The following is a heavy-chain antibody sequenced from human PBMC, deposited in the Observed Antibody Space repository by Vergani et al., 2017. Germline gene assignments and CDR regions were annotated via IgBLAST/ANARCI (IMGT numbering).Heavy chain of an antibody. CDR1: GDSVSSNSAA. J-gene: IGHJ5*02. CDR2: TYYRSKWYN. Sequence: QVQLQQSGPGLVKPSQTLSLTCAISGDSVSSNSAAWNWIRQSPSRGLEWLGRTYYRSKWYNDYAVSVKSRITINPDTSKNQFSLQLNSVTPEDTAVYYCARAGGRSSYIRAATPSNWFDPWGQGTLVTVSS. CDR3: ARAGGRSSYIRAATPSNWFDP. D-gene: IGHD2-15*01. V-gene: IGHV6-1*01.